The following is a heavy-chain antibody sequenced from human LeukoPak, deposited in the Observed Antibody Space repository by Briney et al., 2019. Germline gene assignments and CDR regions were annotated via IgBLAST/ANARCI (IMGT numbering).Heavy chain of an antibody. D-gene: IGHD6-13*01. CDR3: ARVTSSSWYTGDAFDI. CDR1: GYTFTSYD. J-gene: IGHJ3*02. V-gene: IGHV1-8*03. Sequence: VASVKVSCKASGYTFTSYDINWVRQATGQGLEWMGWMNPNSGNTGYAQTFQGRVTITRNTSISTAYMELSSLRSEDTAVYYCARVTSSSWYTGDAFDIWGQGTMVTVSS. CDR2: MNPNSGNT.